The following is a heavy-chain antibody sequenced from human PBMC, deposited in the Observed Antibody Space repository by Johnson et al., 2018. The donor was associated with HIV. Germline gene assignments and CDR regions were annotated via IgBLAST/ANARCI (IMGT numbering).Heavy chain of an antibody. J-gene: IGHJ3*02. CDR3: AKVKYYAMLTGDPGAFDI. D-gene: IGHD3-9*01. Sequence: EQLVESGGGLIQPGGSLRLSCAASGFTVSSNYMSWVRQAPGKGLEWVSVIYSGGSTYYADSVKGRFTISRDNSKRTLYLQMNSLRAEDTAVYYCAKVKYYAMLTGDPGAFDIWGQGTMVTVSS. V-gene: IGHV3-66*03. CDR1: GFTVSSNY. CDR2: IYSGGST.